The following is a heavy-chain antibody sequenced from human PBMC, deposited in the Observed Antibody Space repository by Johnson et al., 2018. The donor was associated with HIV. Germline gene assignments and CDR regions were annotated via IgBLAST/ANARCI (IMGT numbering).Heavy chain of an antibody. CDR1: GFTVSSKY. CDR3: ASSSWRNEGGWGAFDV. CDR2: IYSGGST. V-gene: IGHV3-53*01. D-gene: IGHD1-1*01. J-gene: IGHJ3*01. Sequence: VQLVESDGGLIQPGGSLRLSCAASGFTVSSKYMSWVRQAPGKGLEWVSLIYSGGSTYYADSVQGRFTISRDNSKNTLYLQMNSLRAETTAGYYCASSSWRNEGGWGAFDVWGQGTMVTVSS.